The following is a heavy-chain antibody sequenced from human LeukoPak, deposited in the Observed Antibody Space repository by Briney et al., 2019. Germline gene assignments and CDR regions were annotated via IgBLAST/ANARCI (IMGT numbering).Heavy chain of an antibody. CDR1: GGTFSSYA. Sequence: ASVKVSCKASGGTFSSYAISWVRQAPGQRLEWMGGIIPIFGTANYAQQFQGRVTITTDESTSTAYMELSSLRSEYTAVYYCARSTSDYYGSSLRFDYWGQGTLVTVSS. J-gene: IGHJ4*02. CDR2: IIPIFGTA. D-gene: IGHD3-10*01. V-gene: IGHV1-69*05. CDR3: ARSTSDYYGSSLRFDY.